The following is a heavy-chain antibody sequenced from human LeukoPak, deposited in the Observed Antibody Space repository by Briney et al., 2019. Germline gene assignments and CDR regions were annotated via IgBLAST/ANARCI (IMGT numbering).Heavy chain of an antibody. V-gene: IGHV4-34*01. D-gene: IGHD2-2*01. J-gene: IGHJ4*02. Sequence: SETLSLTCAVYGGSFSGHYWNWIRQPPGKGLEWIGEINQSGSTNYNPALESRVTISVDTSKNQFSLKLSSVTAADTAVYYCARESGYCSSTSCYGFDYWGQGTLVTVSS. CDR3: ARESGYCSSTSCYGFDY. CDR1: GGSFSGHY. CDR2: INQSGST.